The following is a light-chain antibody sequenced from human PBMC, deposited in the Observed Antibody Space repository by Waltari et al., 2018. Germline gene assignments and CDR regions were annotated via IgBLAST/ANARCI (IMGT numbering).Light chain of an antibody. CDR3: QQVNSYP. CDR1: QGIGIY. Sequence: DRGSLTGRACQGIGIYVVWYQQKRGKAAKLLIYAASTLQIGVPSRFSGSGAGTDFTLTISSLQPEDFATYYCQQVNSYPFGQGTKLEIK. V-gene: IGKV1-9*01. J-gene: IGKJ2*01. CDR2: AAS.